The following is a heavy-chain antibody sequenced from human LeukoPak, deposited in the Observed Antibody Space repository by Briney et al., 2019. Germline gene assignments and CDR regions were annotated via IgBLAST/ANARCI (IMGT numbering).Heavy chain of an antibody. J-gene: IGHJ6*03. V-gene: IGHV4-30-2*01. CDR1: GGSISSGGYY. Sequence: PSETLSLTCTVSGGSISSGGYYWSWIRQPPGKGLEWIGYIYHSGSTYYNPSLKSRVTISVDRSKNQFSLKLSSVTAADTAVYYCARHGLRNIYYGSGALYYMDVWGKGTTVTVSS. CDR2: IYHSGST. D-gene: IGHD3-10*01. CDR3: ARHGLRNIYYGSGALYYMDV.